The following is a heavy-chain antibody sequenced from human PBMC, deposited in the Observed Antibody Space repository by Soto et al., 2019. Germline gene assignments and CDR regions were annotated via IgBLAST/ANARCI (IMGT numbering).Heavy chain of an antibody. D-gene: IGHD4-17*01. CDR2: IIPIFGTA. CDR3: ARFGALYGDTTGFAFDY. CDR1: GGTFSSYA. J-gene: IGHJ4*02. V-gene: IGHV1-69*01. Sequence: QVQLVQSGAEVKKPGSSVKVSCKASGGTFSSYAISWVRQAPGQGLEWMGGIIPIFGTANYAQKFQGRVTITADESTSTAYMELSSLRSEDTAVYYCARFGALYGDTTGFAFDYWGQGTLVTVSS.